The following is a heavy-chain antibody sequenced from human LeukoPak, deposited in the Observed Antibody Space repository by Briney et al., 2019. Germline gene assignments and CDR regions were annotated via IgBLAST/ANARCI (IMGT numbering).Heavy chain of an antibody. V-gene: IGHV1-69*04. D-gene: IGHD2-2*01. CDR2: IIPILGIA. CDR1: GGTFNSYA. CDR3: ARDHCSSTSCYPGV. J-gene: IGHJ6*04. Sequence: SVKVSCKASGGTFNSYAISWVRQAPGQRLEWVGRIIPILGIANYAQKFQGRVTITADKSTSTAYMELSSLRSEDTAVYYCARDHCSSTSCYPGVWGKGTTVTVSS.